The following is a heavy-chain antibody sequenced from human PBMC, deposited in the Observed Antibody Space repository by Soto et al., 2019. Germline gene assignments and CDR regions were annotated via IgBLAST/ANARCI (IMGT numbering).Heavy chain of an antibody. D-gene: IGHD4-17*01. J-gene: IGHJ5*02. CDR1: GYTFTSYG. Sequence: GASVKVSCKASGYTFTSYGISWVRQAPGQGLEWMGWISAYNGNTNYAQKLQGRVTVTTDTSTSTAYMELRSLRSDDTAVYYCARGRDYGDSHDWFDPWGQGTLVTVSS. V-gene: IGHV1-18*04. CDR3: ARGRDYGDSHDWFDP. CDR2: ISAYNGNT.